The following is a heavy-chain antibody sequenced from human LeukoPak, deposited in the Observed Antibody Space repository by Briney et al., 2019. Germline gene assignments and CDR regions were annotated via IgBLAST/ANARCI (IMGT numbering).Heavy chain of an antibody. V-gene: IGHV3-23*01. J-gene: IGHJ4*02. Sequence: GGSLRLSCAASGFTFSSYAMSWVRQAPGKGLEWVSAVSGSGGSTYYADSVKGRFTISRDNSKNTLYLQMNSLRAEDTAVYYCAKDTQIAVAGSVDYRGQGTLVTVSS. D-gene: IGHD6-19*01. CDR1: GFTFSSYA. CDR2: VSGSGGST. CDR3: AKDTQIAVAGSVDY.